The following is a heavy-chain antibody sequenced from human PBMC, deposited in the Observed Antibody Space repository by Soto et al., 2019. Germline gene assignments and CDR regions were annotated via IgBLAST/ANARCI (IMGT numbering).Heavy chain of an antibody. J-gene: IGHJ6*02. V-gene: IGHV3-30*18. CDR2: ISYDGSNK. Sequence: PGGSLRLSCAASGFTFSNDGMHWVRPARGKGLGWVAVISYDGSNKYYADSVKGRFTISRDNSKNTLYLQMNSLRAEDTAVYYCAKDVVVGATTGLGDYYYYYGMDVWGQGTTVTVSS. CDR3: AKDVVVGATTGLGDYYYYYGMDV. D-gene: IGHD1-26*01. CDR1: GFTFSNDG.